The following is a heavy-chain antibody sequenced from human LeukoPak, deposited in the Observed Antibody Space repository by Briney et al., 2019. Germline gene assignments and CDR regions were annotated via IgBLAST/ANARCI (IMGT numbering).Heavy chain of an antibody. V-gene: IGHV3-30*02. CDR2: IRYDGTNK. D-gene: IGHD6-19*01. CDR1: GFTFSSYP. CDR3: ARVAVGGTRAFDI. J-gene: IGHJ3*02. Sequence: GGSLRLSCAASGFTFSSYPMSWVRQAPGKGLEWVAFIRYDGTNKYYADSVKGRFTISRDNSKNTLYLQMNSLRAEDTAVYYCARVAVGGTRAFDIWGQGTMVTVSS.